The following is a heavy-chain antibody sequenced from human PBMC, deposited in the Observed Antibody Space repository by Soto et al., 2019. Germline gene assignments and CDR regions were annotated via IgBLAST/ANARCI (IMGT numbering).Heavy chain of an antibody. D-gene: IGHD6-6*01. J-gene: IGHJ6*02. CDR1: GFIFSSYA. V-gene: IGHV3-23*01. Sequence: GGSLRLSCAASGFIFSSYAMTWVRQAPGKGLEWVSTIRGSDGSTYYADSVKGRFSISRGNSRSTLYLQMNSLRAEDTAVYYCAKYSDSSGDYYYGLDVWGQGTTVTVSS. CDR2: IRGSDGST. CDR3: AKYSDSSGDYYYGLDV.